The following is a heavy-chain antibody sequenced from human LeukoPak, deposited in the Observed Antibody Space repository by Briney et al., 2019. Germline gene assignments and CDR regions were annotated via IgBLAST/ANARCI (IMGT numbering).Heavy chain of an antibody. CDR1: GGSISSSSYY. D-gene: IGHD6-6*01. V-gene: IGHV4-39*01. CDR3: ARHGSSSSDAFDI. J-gene: IGHJ3*02. Sequence: KPSETLSLTCTVSGGSISSSSYYWGWIRQPPGKGLEWIGSIYYSGSTYYNPSLKSRVTISVDTSKNQFSLKLSSVTAADTAVYYCARHGSSSSDAFDIWGQGTMVTVSS. CDR2: IYYSGST.